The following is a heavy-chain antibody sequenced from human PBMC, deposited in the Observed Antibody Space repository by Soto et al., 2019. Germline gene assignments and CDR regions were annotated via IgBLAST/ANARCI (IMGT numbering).Heavy chain of an antibody. CDR1: GYTFSGYD. CDR2: VSPDSGST. D-gene: IGHD3-3*01. Sequence: QVQLVQSGAEVKKPGASVRVSCKASGYTFSGYDINWVRQATGQGLEWMGWVSPDSGSTGYAGIFQGRVTMTWDRSTTTAYMDLSSLTSEDSVVYYCARATELRYVEWSVYRGGNYAMDVWGQGTTVTVSS. J-gene: IGHJ6*02. CDR3: ARATELRYVEWSVYRGGNYAMDV. V-gene: IGHV1-8*01.